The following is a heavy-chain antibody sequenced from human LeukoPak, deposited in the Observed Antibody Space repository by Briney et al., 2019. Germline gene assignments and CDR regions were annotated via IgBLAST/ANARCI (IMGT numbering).Heavy chain of an antibody. Sequence: PSETLSLTCTVSGGSISSYYWSWIRQPPGKGLGWIGYIYYSGSTNYNPSLKSRVTIPVDTSKNQFSLKLSSVTAADTAVYYCARGTEVVLLWFGELLGWGQGTLVTVSS. CDR2: IYYSGST. CDR3: ARGTEVVLLWFGELLG. J-gene: IGHJ4*02. CDR1: GGSISSYY. V-gene: IGHV4-59*01. D-gene: IGHD3-10*01.